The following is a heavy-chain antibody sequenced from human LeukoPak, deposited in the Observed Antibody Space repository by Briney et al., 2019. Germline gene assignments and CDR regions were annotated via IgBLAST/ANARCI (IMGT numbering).Heavy chain of an antibody. CDR1: GFTFSYYD. D-gene: IGHD3-3*01. CDR3: ARFHDFWR. J-gene: IGHJ4*02. CDR2: ISGRGDVT. Sequence: GGSLRLSCAASGFTFSYYDMSWVRQTPGKGLEWVSSISGRGDVTYYADSLKGRFTISRDNSKNTLYLQMNGLRAEDTALYYCARFHDFWRWGQGTLVTVSS. V-gene: IGHV3-23*01.